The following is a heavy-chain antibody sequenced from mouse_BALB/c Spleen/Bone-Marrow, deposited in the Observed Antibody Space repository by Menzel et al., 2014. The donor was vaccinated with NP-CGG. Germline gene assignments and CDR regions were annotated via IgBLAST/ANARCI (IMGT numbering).Heavy chain of an antibody. D-gene: IGHD4-1*01. Sequence: DVQLVESGGGLVQTGGSRKLSCAASGFTFSDYGMAWVRQAPGKGPEWVAFISNLAYSISYADTVTGRFTISRENVKNTLYLEMSSLRSEDTAMYYCAGDLDGTGVFDYWGQGTTLTVSS. CDR2: ISNLAYSI. J-gene: IGHJ2*01. CDR3: AGDLDGTGVFDY. CDR1: GFTFSDYG. V-gene: IGHV5-15*02.